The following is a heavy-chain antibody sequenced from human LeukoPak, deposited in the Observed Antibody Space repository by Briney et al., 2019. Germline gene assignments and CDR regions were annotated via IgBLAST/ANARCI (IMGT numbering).Heavy chain of an antibody. Sequence: SETLSLTCTVSGASFSSSTYYWGWIRQPPGKGLEWIGSIYYSGSTYYNPSLKRRVTMSVDTSKNQFSLKLSSVTAADTAVYYCARHAGGISATGTRPFDYWGQGTLVTVSS. D-gene: IGHD6-13*01. J-gene: IGHJ4*02. V-gene: IGHV4-39*01. CDR1: GASFSSSTYY. CDR3: ARHAGGISATGTRPFDY. CDR2: IYYSGST.